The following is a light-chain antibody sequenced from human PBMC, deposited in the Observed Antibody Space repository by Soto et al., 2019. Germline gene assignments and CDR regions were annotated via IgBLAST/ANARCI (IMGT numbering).Light chain of an antibody. CDR3: CSYAGSSIFYV. Sequence: QSVLTQPSSVSGSPGQSITISFTGTISDVGSYNLVSWYQQHPGKAPKLMIYEGSKRPSGVSNRFSGSKSGNTASLTISGLQAEDEADYYCCSYAGSSIFYVFGTGTKVTVL. V-gene: IGLV2-23*01. CDR2: EGS. J-gene: IGLJ1*01. CDR1: ISDVGSYNL.